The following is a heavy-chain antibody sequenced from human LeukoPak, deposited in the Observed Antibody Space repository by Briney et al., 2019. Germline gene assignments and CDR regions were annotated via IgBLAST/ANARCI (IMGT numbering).Heavy chain of an antibody. CDR3: ARTTEDCSSTSCYQYWFDP. CDR1: GGSITSGSSF. V-gene: IGHV4-61*02. CDR2: INTGGST. J-gene: IGHJ5*02. Sequence: SETLSLTCTVSGGSITSGSSFWTWIRQPAGKGLEWIGRINTGGSTNYNPSLKSRVTISVDTSKNQISLKVRSVTAADTAVYYCARTTEDCSSTSCYQYWFDPWGQGTLVTVSS. D-gene: IGHD2-2*01.